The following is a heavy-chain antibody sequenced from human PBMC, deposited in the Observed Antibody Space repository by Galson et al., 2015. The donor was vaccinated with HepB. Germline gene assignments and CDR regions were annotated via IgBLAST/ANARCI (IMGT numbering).Heavy chain of an antibody. J-gene: IGHJ4*02. D-gene: IGHD6-19*01. CDR2: ISYDGSNK. CDR3: ARNAVALDY. Sequence: SLRLSCAASGFTFSSYAMHWVRQAPGKGLEWVAVISYDGSNKYYADSVKGRFTISRDNSKNTLYLQMNSLRAEDTAVYYCARNAVALDYWGQGTLVTVSS. V-gene: IGHV3-30*04. CDR1: GFTFSSYA.